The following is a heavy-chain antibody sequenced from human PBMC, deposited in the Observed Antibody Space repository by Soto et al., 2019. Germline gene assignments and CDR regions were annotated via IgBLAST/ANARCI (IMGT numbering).Heavy chain of an antibody. CDR1: GASLTSSNW. V-gene: IGHV4-4*02. J-gene: IGHJ4*02. Sequence: QVQLQESGPGLVKPSGTLSLTCDVFGASLTSSNWWSWVRQSPGGGLEWIGEVFHGWSTNYNRSLKSRVTVYVHKSKNQFSLILTSLTAADAAVDEGARDRPNFGVPFDTWGQGSRVTVSS. D-gene: IGHD2-8*01. CDR2: VFHGWST. CDR3: ARDRPNFGVPFDT.